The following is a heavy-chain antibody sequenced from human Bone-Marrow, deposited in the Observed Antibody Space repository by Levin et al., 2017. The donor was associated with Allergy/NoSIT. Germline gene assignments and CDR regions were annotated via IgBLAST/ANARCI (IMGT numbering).Heavy chain of an antibody. J-gene: IGHJ4*02. CDR2: INPTGGST. Sequence: GASVKVSCKASGYTFTSYYMHCVRQAPGQGLEWMGIINPTGGSTSYAQKFQGRVTMTRDTSTSTVYMELSSLRSDDTAVYYCARGLIAAAGFDYWGQGTLVTVSS. CDR1: GYTFTSYY. V-gene: IGHV1-46*01. D-gene: IGHD6-13*01. CDR3: ARGLIAAAGFDY.